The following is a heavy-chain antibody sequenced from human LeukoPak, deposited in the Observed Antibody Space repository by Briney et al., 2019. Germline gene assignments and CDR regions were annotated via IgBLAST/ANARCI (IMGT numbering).Heavy chain of an antibody. CDR1: GDIVSSNSVT. V-gene: IGHV6-1*01. Sequence: SQTLSLTCAISGDIVSSNSVTWNWIRQSPSRGLEWLGRTYYRSTWYNDYAVSVRGRITVDPDTSKNQFSLHLNSVTPEDTAVYYCARRLTQYDCFDPWGQGILVTVSS. CDR3: ARRLTQYDCFDP. J-gene: IGHJ5*02. CDR2: TYYRSTWYN. D-gene: IGHD2-2*01.